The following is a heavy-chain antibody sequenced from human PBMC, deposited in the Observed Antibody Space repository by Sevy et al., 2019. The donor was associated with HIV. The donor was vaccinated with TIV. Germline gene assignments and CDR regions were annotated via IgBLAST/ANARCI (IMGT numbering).Heavy chain of an antibody. CDR1: GGSISSSSYY. Sequence: SETLSLTCTVSGGSISSSSYYWGWMRQPPGKGLEWIGSIYYSGSTYYNPSLKSRVTISVDTSKNQFSLKLSSVTAADTAVYYCARHPVRSTFFPLGEYYFDYWGQGTLVTVSS. J-gene: IGHJ4*02. CDR2: IYYSGST. D-gene: IGHD3-10*02. V-gene: IGHV4-39*01. CDR3: ARHPVRSTFFPLGEYYFDY.